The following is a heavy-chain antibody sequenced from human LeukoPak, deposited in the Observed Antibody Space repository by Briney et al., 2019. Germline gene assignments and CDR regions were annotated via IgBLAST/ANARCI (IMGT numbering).Heavy chain of an antibody. V-gene: IGHV3-30-3*01. CDR2: ISYDGSNK. CDR3: ARGGSDYGDLDY. J-gene: IGHJ4*02. D-gene: IGHD4-17*01. CDR1: GFTFSSYA. Sequence: QPGRSLRLSCAASGFTFSSYAMHWVRQAPGKGLEWVAVISYDGSNKYYADSVKGRFTISRDNSKNTLYLQMNSLRAEDTAVYYCARGGSDYGDLDYWGQGTLVTVSS.